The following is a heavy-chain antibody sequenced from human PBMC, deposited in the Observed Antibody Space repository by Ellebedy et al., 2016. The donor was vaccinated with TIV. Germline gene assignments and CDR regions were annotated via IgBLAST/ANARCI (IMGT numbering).Heavy chain of an antibody. D-gene: IGHD1/OR15-1a*01. CDR1: GYTFTSYP. J-gene: IGHJ3*01. V-gene: IGHV1-3*01. Sequence: ASVKVSCKASGYTFTSYPMHWVRQAPGQRLEWMGWINAGNGNTKYSQKFQGRVTITRDTSASTAYMELSGLRSDDTAVYYCARDNNHNAFDLWGQGTLVTVSS. CDR3: ARDNNHNAFDL. CDR2: INAGNGNT.